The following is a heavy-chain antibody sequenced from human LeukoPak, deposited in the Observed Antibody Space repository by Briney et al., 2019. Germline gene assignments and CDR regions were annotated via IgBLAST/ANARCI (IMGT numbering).Heavy chain of an antibody. J-gene: IGHJ4*02. D-gene: IGHD6-13*01. V-gene: IGHV4-34*01. Sequence: KPSETLSLTCVVYGGSFSGYYWSWIRQPPGKGLEWIGEINHSGSTNYNPSLKSRVTISVDTSKNQFSQKLSAVTAADTAVYYCARKGIAAAVDYWGQGTLVTVSS. CDR1: GGSFSGYY. CDR3: ARKGIAAAVDY. CDR2: INHSGST.